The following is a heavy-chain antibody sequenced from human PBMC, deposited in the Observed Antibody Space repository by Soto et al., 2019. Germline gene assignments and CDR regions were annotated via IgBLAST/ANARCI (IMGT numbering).Heavy chain of an antibody. CDR3: AREGRGSYYLDY. J-gene: IGHJ4*02. Sequence: QVQLQESGPGPVKPSETLSLTCTVSGGSISSYYWSWIRQPPGKGLEWIGYIYYSGSTNYNPSLKSRVTISVDTSKNQFSLKLSSVTAADTAVYYCAREGRGSYYLDYWGQGTLVTVSS. CDR1: GGSISSYY. CDR2: IYYSGST. D-gene: IGHD1-26*01. V-gene: IGHV4-59*01.